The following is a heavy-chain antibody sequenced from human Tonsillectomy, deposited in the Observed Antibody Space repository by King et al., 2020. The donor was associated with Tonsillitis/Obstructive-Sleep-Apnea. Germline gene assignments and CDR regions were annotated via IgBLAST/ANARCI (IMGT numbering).Heavy chain of an antibody. CDR1: GGSFSGYY. V-gene: IGHV4-34*01. CDR2: INHSGST. Sequence: VQLQQRGTGLLKPSETLSLTCAVYGGSFSGYYWSWIRQPPGKGLEWIGEINHSGSTNYNPSLKSRVTISVDTSKNQFSRKLSSVTAEDTAVYYCARIRGYCSSTSCYGGRYFDHWGQGTLVTVSS. D-gene: IGHD2-2*01. J-gene: IGHJ4*02. CDR3: ARIRGYCSSTSCYGGRYFDH.